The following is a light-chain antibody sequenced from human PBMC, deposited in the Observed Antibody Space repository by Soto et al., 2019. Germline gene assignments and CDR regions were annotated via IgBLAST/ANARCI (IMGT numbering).Light chain of an antibody. CDR3: QQRSTPLT. V-gene: IGKV3-11*01. CDR2: DAS. Sequence: EIVLTQSPATLSLSPGERVTLSCRASQSVSSYLAWYQQKPGQAPRLLIYDASSRATGIPARFSGSGSGTDFTLTISSLEPEDFAVDYCQQRSTPLTFGGGTKVEIK. J-gene: IGKJ4*01. CDR1: QSVSSY.